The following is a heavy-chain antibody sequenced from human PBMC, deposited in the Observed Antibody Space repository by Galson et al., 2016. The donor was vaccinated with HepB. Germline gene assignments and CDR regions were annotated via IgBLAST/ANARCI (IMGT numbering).Heavy chain of an antibody. J-gene: IGHJ4*02. CDR3: ARRGGAYCLDS. V-gene: IGHV1-3*01. CDR2: IDVGNGDT. D-gene: IGHD1-26*01. Sequence: SVKVSCKASGYIFTGYAIHWVRQAPGQRLEWMGWIDVGNGDTDSSQKFQGRFTISGDTSASIAYLELSSLTSEDTAIYYCARRGGAYCLDSWGQGTLVTVSS. CDR1: GYIFTGYA.